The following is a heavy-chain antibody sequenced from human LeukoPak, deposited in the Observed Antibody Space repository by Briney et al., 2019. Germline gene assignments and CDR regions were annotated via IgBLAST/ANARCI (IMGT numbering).Heavy chain of an antibody. CDR3: AGTKYLSWFDP. V-gene: IGHV4-34*01. D-gene: IGHD2/OR15-2a*01. CDR1: GGSFSGYY. CDR2: VNHGGST. J-gene: IGHJ5*02. Sequence: SETLSLTCAVYGGSFSGYYWSWIRQPPGEGLEWIGEVNHGGSTNYNPSLKSRVTISTDTSKNKFSLRLSSVTAADTAVYYCAGTKYLSWFDPWGQGTLVTVSS.